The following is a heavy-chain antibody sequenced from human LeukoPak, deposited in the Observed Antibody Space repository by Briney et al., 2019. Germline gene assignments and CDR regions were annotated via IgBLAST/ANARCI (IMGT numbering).Heavy chain of an antibody. CDR1: GFTFSSYG. D-gene: IGHD4-17*01. V-gene: IGHV3-30*02. CDR3: AKVTRDYGDYATFDY. Sequence: PGGSLRLSCAASGFTFSSYGMHWVRQAPGKGLEWVAFIRYDGSNKYYADSVKGRFTISRDNSKNTLYLQMNSLRAEDTAVYYCAKVTRDYGDYATFDYWGQGTLVTVSS. J-gene: IGHJ4*02. CDR2: IRYDGSNK.